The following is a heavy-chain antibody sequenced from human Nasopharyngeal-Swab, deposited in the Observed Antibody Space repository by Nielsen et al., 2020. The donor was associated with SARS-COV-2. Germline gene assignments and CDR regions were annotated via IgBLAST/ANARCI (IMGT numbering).Heavy chain of an antibody. CDR3: ARDAAGRYYYGSGSYYNDY. CDR2: ISSSSTTI. Sequence: GESLKISCAASGFTFSSYSMNWVRQAPGKGLEWVSYISSSSTTIYYADSVKGRFTISRDNAKNSLYLQMNSLRDEDTAEYYCARDAAGRYYYGSGSYYNDYWGQGTLVTVSS. V-gene: IGHV3-48*02. CDR1: GFTFSSYS. J-gene: IGHJ4*02. D-gene: IGHD3-10*01.